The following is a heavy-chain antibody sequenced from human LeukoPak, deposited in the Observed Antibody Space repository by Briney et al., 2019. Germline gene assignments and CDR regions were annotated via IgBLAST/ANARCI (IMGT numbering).Heavy chain of an antibody. D-gene: IGHD6-19*01. Sequence: SVKVSCKASGFTFTSSAMQWVRQARGQRLEWIGWIVVGSGNTNYAQKFQERVTITRDMSTSTAYMELSSLRSEDTAVYYCARDHSSGWYSDYFDYWGQGTLVTVSS. V-gene: IGHV1-58*02. CDR2: IVVGSGNT. CDR1: GFTFTSSA. J-gene: IGHJ4*02. CDR3: ARDHSSGWYSDYFDY.